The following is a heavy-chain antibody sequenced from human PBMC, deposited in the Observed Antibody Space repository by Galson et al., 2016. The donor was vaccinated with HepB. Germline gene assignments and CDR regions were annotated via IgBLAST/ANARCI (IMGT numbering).Heavy chain of an antibody. CDR3: AKASSLAGTDYFKS. J-gene: IGHJ4*02. Sequence: LRLSCAASGFIFDDYAMHWVRQAPGKGLEWVSGISWNSGNIDYAESVKGRFTISRDNSKNSVYLQMNSLRAEDTALYYCAKASSLAGTDYFKSWGQGTLVTVSS. CDR1: GFIFDDYA. D-gene: IGHD6-19*01. CDR2: ISWNSGNI. V-gene: IGHV3-9*01.